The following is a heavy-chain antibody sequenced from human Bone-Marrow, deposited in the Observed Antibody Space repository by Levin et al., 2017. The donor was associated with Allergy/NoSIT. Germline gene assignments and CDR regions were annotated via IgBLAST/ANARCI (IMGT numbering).Heavy chain of an antibody. V-gene: IGHV3-7*01. J-gene: IGHJ6*02. CDR3: ARGGVGYAMGYFYYGMDV. Sequence: GESLKISCTASGFTFTTYWMTWVRQAPGKGMEWVARIKHDGSEKYYVDSVKGRFTVSRDNAKKSLYLHMHSLGVEDTAVYFCARGGVGYAMGYFYYGMDVWGQGTTVTVS. D-gene: IGHD2-8*01. CDR2: IKHDGSEK. CDR1: GFTFTTYW.